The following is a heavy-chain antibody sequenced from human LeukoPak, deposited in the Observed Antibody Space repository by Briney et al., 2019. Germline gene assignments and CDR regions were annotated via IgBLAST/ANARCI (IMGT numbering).Heavy chain of an antibody. Sequence: ASVKVSCKASGYTFTSYYMYWVRQAPGQGLEWMGIINPSGGSTRYAQKLQGRVTMTTDTSTSTAYMELRSLRSDDTAVYYCAREGSSSWYGGIGETRYYYYYMDVWGTGTTVTVSS. V-gene: IGHV1-46*01. D-gene: IGHD6-13*01. CDR1: GYTFTSYY. CDR2: INPSGGST. CDR3: AREGSSSWYGGIGETRYYYYYMDV. J-gene: IGHJ6*03.